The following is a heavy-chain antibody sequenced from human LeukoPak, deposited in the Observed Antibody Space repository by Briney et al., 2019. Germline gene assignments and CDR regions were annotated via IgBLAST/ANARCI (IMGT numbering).Heavy chain of an antibody. CDR1: GYTFTGYY. Sequence: ASVKVSCKASGYTFTGYYMHWVRQAPGQGLEWMGWINPNSGGTNYAQKFQGRVTMTRDTSISTAYMELSRLRSDDTAMYYCARDRLATIHYWGQGTLVTVSS. D-gene: IGHD5-24*01. J-gene: IGHJ4*02. CDR2: INPNSGGT. CDR3: ARDRLATIHY. V-gene: IGHV1-2*02.